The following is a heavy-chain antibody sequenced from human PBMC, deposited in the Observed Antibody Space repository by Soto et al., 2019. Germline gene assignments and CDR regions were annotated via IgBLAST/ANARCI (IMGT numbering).Heavy chain of an antibody. J-gene: IGHJ6*02. CDR2: IIPIFGTA. D-gene: IGHD3-10*01. CDR3: AREGGSGNYRYYAMDV. CDR1: GGTFSSYA. V-gene: IGHV1-69*12. Sequence: QVQLVQSGAEVKKPGSSVKVSCKASGGTFSSYAIRWVRQAPGQGLEWMGGIIPIFGTANYAQKFQGRVTITADESTSTAYMEQSSLRSADTAVYYCAREGGSGNYRYYAMDVWGQGTTVTVSS.